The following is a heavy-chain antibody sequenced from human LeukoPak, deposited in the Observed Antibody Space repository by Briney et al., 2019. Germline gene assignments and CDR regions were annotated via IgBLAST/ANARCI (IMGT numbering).Heavy chain of an antibody. Sequence: GASVKVSCKVSGYTLTELSMHWVRQAPGKGLEWMGGFDPEDGETIYAQKFQGRVTMTEATSTDTAYMELSRLRSEDTAVYYCATDIPDDYVWGSYRGDYWGQGTLVTVSS. CDR1: GYTLTELS. CDR2: FDPEDGET. V-gene: IGHV1-24*01. J-gene: IGHJ4*02. CDR3: ATDIPDDYVWGSYRGDY. D-gene: IGHD3-16*02.